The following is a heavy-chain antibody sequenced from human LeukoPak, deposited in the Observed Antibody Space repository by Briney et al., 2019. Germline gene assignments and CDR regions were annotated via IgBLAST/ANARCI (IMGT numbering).Heavy chain of an antibody. V-gene: IGHV4-34*01. J-gene: IGHJ5*02. D-gene: IGHD3-10*01. Sequence: SETLSLTCAVYGGSFSGYYWSWIRQPPGKGLEWIGEINHSGSTNYNPSLKSRVTISVDTSKNQFSLKLSSVTAADTAVYYCARVRITMVRGVLIKSFDPWGQGTLVTVSS. CDR1: GGSFSGYY. CDR2: INHSGST. CDR3: ARVRITMVRGVLIKSFDP.